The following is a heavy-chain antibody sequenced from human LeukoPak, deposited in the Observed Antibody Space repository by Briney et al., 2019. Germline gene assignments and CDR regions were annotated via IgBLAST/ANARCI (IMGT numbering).Heavy chain of an antibody. J-gene: IGHJ4*02. Sequence: GGSLRLSCAASGFTFSTYAMHWVRQTQPRGRGWVAVISYDENNKYYADSVKGRFTISRDNSKNTLFLQMNSLRTEDTAVYYCTRGDGLKDFDYWGQGTLVTVSS. CDR1: GFTFSTYA. CDR3: TRGDGLKDFDY. D-gene: IGHD5-24*01. CDR2: ISYDENNK. V-gene: IGHV3-30-3*01.